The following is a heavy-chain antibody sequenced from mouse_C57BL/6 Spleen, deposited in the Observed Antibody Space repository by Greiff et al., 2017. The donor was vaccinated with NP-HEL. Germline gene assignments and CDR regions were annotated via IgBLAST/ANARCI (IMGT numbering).Heavy chain of an antibody. CDR1: GYTFTDYY. D-gene: IGHD2-1*01. J-gene: IGHJ4*01. CDR2: INPYNGGT. CDR3: ARSIHGNYLPWDY. Sequence: EVQLQQSGPVLVKPGASVKMSCKASGYTFTDYYMNWVKQSHGKSLEWIGVINPYNGGTSYNQKFKGKATLTVDKSSSTAYMELNSLTSEDSAVYYCARSIHGNYLPWDYWGQGTSVTVSS. V-gene: IGHV1-19*01.